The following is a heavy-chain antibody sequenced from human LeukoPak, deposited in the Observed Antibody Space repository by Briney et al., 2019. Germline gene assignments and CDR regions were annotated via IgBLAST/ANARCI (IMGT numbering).Heavy chain of an antibody. CDR3: AREPRDCTGGTCQSAGGYYFYY. D-gene: IGHD2-15*01. Sequence: GGSLRLSCAASGFTFSNYAMSWVRQAPGKGLEWISAITGGGSDTYYADSVKGRFTISRDNSKNTLYLQMNSLRAEDTAVYFCAREPRDCTGGTCQSAGGYYFYYWSQGTLVTVSS. J-gene: IGHJ4*02. V-gene: IGHV3-23*01. CDR2: ITGGGSDT. CDR1: GFTFSNYA.